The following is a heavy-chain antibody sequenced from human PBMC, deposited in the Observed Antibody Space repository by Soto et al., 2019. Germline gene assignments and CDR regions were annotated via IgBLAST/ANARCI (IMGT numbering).Heavy chain of an antibody. CDR1: GFTFSSYS. V-gene: IGHV3-7*03. D-gene: IGHD5-18*01. J-gene: IGHJ4*02. CDR2: INKNGGEK. Sequence: PGGSLRLSCAASGFTFSSYSMSWGRQAPGKGLEWVANINKNGGEKYYVDSVKGRFTISRDNAKNSLYLQMNSLRAEDTAVYYCAGHWDTAMVSTWNYWGQGTLVTVSS. CDR3: AGHWDTAMVSTWNY.